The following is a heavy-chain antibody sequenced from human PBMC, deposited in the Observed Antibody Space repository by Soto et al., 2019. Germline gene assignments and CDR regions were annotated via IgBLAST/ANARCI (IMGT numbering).Heavy chain of an antibody. CDR1: VYSFTCYY. CDR3: ARDGGRIAARQRILNWFAP. Sequence: XSVKVTCQASVYSFTCYYMHWVRQDPGQGLEWMGWINPNSGGTNYAQKFQGRVTMTRDTSISTAYMELSRLRSDDTAVYYCARDGGRIAARQRILNWFAPWGHGTPATVSS. CDR2: INPNSGGT. V-gene: IGHV1-2*02. D-gene: IGHD6-6*01. J-gene: IGHJ5*02.